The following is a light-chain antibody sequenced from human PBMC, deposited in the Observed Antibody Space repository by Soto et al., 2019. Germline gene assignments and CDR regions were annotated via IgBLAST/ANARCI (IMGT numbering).Light chain of an antibody. CDR3: QRYGGSPLYT. CDR1: ESVSSSY. Sequence: EIVLTQSPGTLSLSPGERATLSCRASESVSSSYLGWYQKKPGQAPRLLIYGASSRATGIPDRFSGSGSGTDFTLTIRRLQPEDFAVYYCQRYGGSPLYTFGQGTKLEIK. J-gene: IGKJ2*01. V-gene: IGKV3-20*01. CDR2: GAS.